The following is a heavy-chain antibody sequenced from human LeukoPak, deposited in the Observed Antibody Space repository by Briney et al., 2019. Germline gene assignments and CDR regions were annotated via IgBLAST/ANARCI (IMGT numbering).Heavy chain of an antibody. V-gene: IGHV1-69*04. CDR1: GGTFSSYA. J-gene: IGHJ3*02. Sequence: GASVKVSCKASGGTFSSYAISWVRQAPGQGLEWMGRIIPILGIANYAQKFQGRVTITADKSTSTAYMELSSLRSEDTAVYYCARNLYNWNDGAFDIWGQGTMVTVSS. CDR2: IIPILGIA. CDR3: ARNLYNWNDGAFDI. D-gene: IGHD1-1*01.